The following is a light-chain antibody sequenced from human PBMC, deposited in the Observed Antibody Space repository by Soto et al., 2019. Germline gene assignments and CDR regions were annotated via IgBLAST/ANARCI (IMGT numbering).Light chain of an antibody. CDR2: AAS. V-gene: IGKV1-12*01. CDR1: QGITYW. J-gene: IGKJ5*01. CDR3: QRANSFPLT. Sequence: DIQMTQSPSSMSASLGDRDTITCRASQGITYWLAWYQQRPGRAPKCLIYAASILESGVPSRFTGSGSGTNFTLTINDLQPEDFATYFCQRANSFPLTFGQGTRLKIK.